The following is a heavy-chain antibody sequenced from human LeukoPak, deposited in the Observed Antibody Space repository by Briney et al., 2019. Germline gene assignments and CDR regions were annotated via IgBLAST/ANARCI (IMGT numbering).Heavy chain of an antibody. Sequence: PWETLSLTCTVSGGSISSSSAYWGWLRQPPGKGLEWIGSIYYSKNTYYNPSLKSRVTISVDTSKNQFSLTLGSVSATDTAVYYCVSPRGFSYGYFDYWGQGTLVTVSS. CDR2: IYYSKNT. CDR3: VSPRGFSYGYFDY. J-gene: IGHJ4*02. V-gene: IGHV4-39*01. CDR1: GGSISSSSAY. D-gene: IGHD5-18*01.